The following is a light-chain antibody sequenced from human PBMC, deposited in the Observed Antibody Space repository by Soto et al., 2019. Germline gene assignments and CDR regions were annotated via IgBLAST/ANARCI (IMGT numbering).Light chain of an antibody. Sequence: QSVLTPPPSASGSPGRYVAISCTGTSSDVGGYNYVSWYQQHPSNAPKLMNYEVNKRPSGVPDRFSGSKSGNTASLTVSGLQADDEAEYYCSPYAGSTKVCGTGTKVTLL. CDR1: SSDVGGYNY. CDR2: EVN. J-gene: IGLJ1*01. V-gene: IGLV2-8*01. CDR3: SPYAGSTKV.